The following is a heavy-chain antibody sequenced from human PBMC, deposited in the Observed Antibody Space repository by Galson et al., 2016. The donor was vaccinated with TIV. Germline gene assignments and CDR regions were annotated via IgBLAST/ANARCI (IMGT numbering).Heavy chain of an antibody. J-gene: IGHJ6*02. CDR3: AKCRNTAMDTYYYYYGLDV. V-gene: IGHV1-69*13. Sequence: SVKVSCKASGGNFSSYVFNWVRQAPGQGLEWMGGIIPLFGEAHYAQKFQGRVTISADESTSTVYMELRSLRSGDTAVYYCAKCRNTAMDTYYYYYGLDVWGQGTTVTVSS. CDR1: GGNFSSYV. CDR2: IIPLFGEA. D-gene: IGHD5-18*01.